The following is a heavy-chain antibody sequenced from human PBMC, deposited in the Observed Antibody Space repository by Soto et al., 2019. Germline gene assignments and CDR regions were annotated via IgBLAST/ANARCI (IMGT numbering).Heavy chain of an antibody. D-gene: IGHD4-4*01. V-gene: IGHV5-10-1*01. CDR1: GYSFTSYW. CDR2: IDPSDSYT. CDR3: ARGGSNYIHYYYYGMDV. Sequence: PGESLKISCKGSGYSFTSYWISWVRQMPGKGLEWMGRIDPSDSYTNYSPSFQGHVTISADKSISTAYLQWSSLKASDTAMYYCARGGSNYIHYYYYGMDVWGQGTTVTVSS. J-gene: IGHJ6*02.